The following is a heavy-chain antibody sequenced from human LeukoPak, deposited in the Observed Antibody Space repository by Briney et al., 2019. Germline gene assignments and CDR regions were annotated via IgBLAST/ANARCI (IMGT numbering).Heavy chain of an antibody. CDR3: TRSGYNWNDASYYMDV. CDR1: GFTVSSNY. V-gene: IGHV3-53*01. D-gene: IGHD1-1*01. Sequence: GGSLRLSCAASGFTVSSNYMSWVRQAPGKGLEWVSVIYSGGSTYYADSVKGRFTISRDNSKNTLYLQMNSLRAEDTAVYYCTRSGYNWNDASYYMDVWGKGTTVTVSS. CDR2: IYSGGST. J-gene: IGHJ6*03.